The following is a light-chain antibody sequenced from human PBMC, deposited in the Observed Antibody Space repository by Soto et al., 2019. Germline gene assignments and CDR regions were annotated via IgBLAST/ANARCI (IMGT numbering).Light chain of an antibody. J-gene: IGKJ2*01. Sequence: DIRMTQSPSSLSASPGDTVSFTCRASRGIATSVSWYQQKPGAAPKLLIYSASTLQSGVPSRFSGSGSVTDFTLTISGLQPEDFATYFCQQTFSTPPYTFGQGTRL. CDR1: RGIATS. CDR2: SAS. V-gene: IGKV1-39*01. CDR3: QQTFSTPPYT.